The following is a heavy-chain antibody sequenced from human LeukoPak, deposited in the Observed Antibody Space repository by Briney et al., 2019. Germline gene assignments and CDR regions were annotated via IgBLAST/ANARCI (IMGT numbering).Heavy chain of an antibody. J-gene: IGHJ5*02. V-gene: IGHV4-4*07. CDR1: GDSISTYY. D-gene: IGHD3-10*01. Sequence: SETLSHTCTVSGDSISTYYWSWIRQPAGKGLEWIGRIFTSGSTNYNPSLKSRVTMSLDTSKNQFSLKLSSVTAADSAVYYCARGFGNVRGVTWGQGTLVTVSS. CDR3: ARGFGNVRGVT. CDR2: IFTSGST.